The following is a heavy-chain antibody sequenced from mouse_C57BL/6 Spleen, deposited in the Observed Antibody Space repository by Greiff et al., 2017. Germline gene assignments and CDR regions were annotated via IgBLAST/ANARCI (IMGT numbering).Heavy chain of an antibody. D-gene: IGHD2-5*01. CDR3: ARGYYSNYSYARDY. CDR2: IYPGSGST. J-gene: IGHJ4*01. CDR1: GYTFTSYW. Sequence: QVQLKQPGAELVKPGASVKMSCKASGYTFTSYWITWVKQRPGQGLEWIGDIYPGSGSTNYNEKFKSKATLTVDTSSSTAYMQLSSLTSEDSAVYYCARGYYSNYSYARDYWGQGTSVTVSS. V-gene: IGHV1-55*01.